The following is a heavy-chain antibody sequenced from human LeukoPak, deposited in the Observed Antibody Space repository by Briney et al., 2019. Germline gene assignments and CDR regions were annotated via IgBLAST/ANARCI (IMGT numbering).Heavy chain of an antibody. V-gene: IGHV3-33*01. D-gene: IGHD3-9*01. CDR3: ARGRTGRYFDWPATLDY. J-gene: IGHJ4*02. CDR1: GFTFSSYG. Sequence: PGGSLRLSCAASGFTFSSYGMHWVRQAPGKGLEGVAVIWYDGSNKYYADSVKGRFTISRDNSKNTLYLQMNSLRAEDTAVYYCARGRTGRYFDWPATLDYWGQGTLVTVSS. CDR2: IWYDGSNK.